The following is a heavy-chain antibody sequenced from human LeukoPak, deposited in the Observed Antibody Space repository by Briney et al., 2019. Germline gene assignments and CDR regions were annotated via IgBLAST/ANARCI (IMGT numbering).Heavy chain of an antibody. D-gene: IGHD3-3*01. CDR2: ISAYNGNT. Sequence: ASVKVSCKASGYTFTCYGISGVRQAPGQGLEWVGWISAYNGNTNYAQKFQGRVTMTRDTSTSTVYMELSSLRSEDTAVYYCARDRQDDFWIGLWGYFDYWGQGTLVTVSS. J-gene: IGHJ4*02. V-gene: IGHV1-18*01. CDR3: ARDRQDDFWIGLWGYFDY. CDR1: GYTFTCYG.